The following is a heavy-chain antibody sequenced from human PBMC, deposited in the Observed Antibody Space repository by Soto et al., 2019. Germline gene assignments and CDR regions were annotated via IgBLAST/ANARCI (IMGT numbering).Heavy chain of an antibody. CDR1: GGSISSYY. D-gene: IGHD6-13*01. J-gene: IGHJ5*02. CDR2: IYYSGST. CDR3: ARARIAAAGTLGWFDP. V-gene: IGHV4-59*01. Sequence: SETLSLTCTVSGGSISSYYWSWIRQPPGKGLEWIGYIYYSGSTNYNPSLKSRVTISVDTSKNQFSLKLSSVTAADTAVYYCARARIAAAGTLGWFDPWGQGTLVTVSS.